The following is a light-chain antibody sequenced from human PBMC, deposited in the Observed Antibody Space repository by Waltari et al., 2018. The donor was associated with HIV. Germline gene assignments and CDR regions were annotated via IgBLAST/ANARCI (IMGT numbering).Light chain of an antibody. J-gene: IGLJ2*01. CDR3: QVWDSTSDHVL. CDR1: NIERKS. CDR2: YDN. Sequence: VLPPPPSVSVAPGKTATITCGGNNIERKSVHWYQQKPGQAPVLVIYYDNDRPSGIPERFSGANSGDTATLTIRRVGDGDEADYYCQVWDSTSDHVLFGGGTKLTVL. V-gene: IGLV3-21*04.